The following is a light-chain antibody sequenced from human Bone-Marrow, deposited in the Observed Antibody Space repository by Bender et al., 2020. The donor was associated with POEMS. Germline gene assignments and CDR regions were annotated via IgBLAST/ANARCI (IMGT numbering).Light chain of an antibody. CDR3: ATWDDSLRGPV. CDR1: SSDVGNYNL. V-gene: IGLV2-23*02. CDR2: EVT. J-gene: IGLJ3*02. Sequence: QSALTQPPSASGSPGQSITISCTGTSSDVGNYNLVSWYQQHPGKAPKLIIYEVTKRPSGISNRFSASKSGHTASLTISGLQPEDEAGYYCATWDDSLRGPVFGGGTKLTVL.